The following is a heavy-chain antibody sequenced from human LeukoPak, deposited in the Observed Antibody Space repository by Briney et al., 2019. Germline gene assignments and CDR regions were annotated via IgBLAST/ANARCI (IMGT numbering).Heavy chain of an antibody. V-gene: IGHV3-43*01. D-gene: IGHD3-9*01. CDR2: ISWDGGNT. J-gene: IGHJ6*03. CDR3: AKDSLDSTYYYYMDV. Sequence: GGSLKLSCAASGFTFDDYTMHWARQAPGKGLEWVSLISWDGGNTYYADSVKGRFTVSRDNSKNSLFLQMNSLRTEDTALYYCAKDSLDSTYYYYMDVWGKGTTVTVSS. CDR1: GFTFDDYT.